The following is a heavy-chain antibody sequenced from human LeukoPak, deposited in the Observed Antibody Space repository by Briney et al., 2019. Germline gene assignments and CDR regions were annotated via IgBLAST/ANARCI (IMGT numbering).Heavy chain of an antibody. CDR3: ARTIDYYDSSGYYYYFDY. CDR1: GGTFSSYA. V-gene: IGHV1-69*06. CDR2: IIPIFGTA. Sequence: ASVKVSCKASGGTFSSYAISWVRQAPGQGLEWMGGIIPIFGTANYAQKFQGRVTITADKSTSTAYMELSSLRSEDTAVYYCARTIDYYDSSGYYYYFDYWGQGTLVTVSS. J-gene: IGHJ4*02. D-gene: IGHD3-22*01.